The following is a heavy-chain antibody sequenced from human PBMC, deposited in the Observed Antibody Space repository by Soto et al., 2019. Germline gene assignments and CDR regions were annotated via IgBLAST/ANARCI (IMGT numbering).Heavy chain of an antibody. CDR2: ISSSSSYT. CDR1: GFTFSDYY. CDR3: AREAPGAPFDY. Sequence: GGSLRLSCAASGFTFSDYYMSWIRQAPGKGLEWVSYISSSSSYTNYADSVKGRFTISRDNAKNSLYLQMNSLRAEDTAVYYCAREAPGAPFDYWGQGTLVTDSS. J-gene: IGHJ4*02. V-gene: IGHV3-11*06. D-gene: IGHD3-10*01.